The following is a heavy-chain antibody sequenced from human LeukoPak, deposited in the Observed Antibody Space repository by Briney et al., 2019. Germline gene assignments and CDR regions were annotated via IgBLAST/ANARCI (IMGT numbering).Heavy chain of an antibody. CDR1: GGSFSGYY. CDR3: ARGHYYYGIDV. V-gene: IGHV4-34*01. J-gene: IGHJ6*02. Sequence: SETLSLTCAVYGGSFSGYYWSWIRQPPGKGLEWIGEINHSGSTNYNPSLKSRVTISVDTSKNQFSLKLSSVTAADTAVYYCARGHYYYGIDVWGQGTTVTVSS. CDR2: INHSGST.